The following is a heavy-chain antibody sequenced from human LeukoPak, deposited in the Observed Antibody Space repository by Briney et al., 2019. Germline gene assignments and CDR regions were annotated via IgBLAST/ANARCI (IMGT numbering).Heavy chain of an antibody. CDR3: ARGRTGATRFYYYYMDV. J-gene: IGHJ6*03. Sequence: PSETLSLTCAVYGGSFSGYYWSWIRQPPGKGLEWIGEINHSGSTNYNPSLKSRVTISVDTSKNQFSLKLSSVTAADTAVYYCARGRTGATRFYYYYMDVWGKGTTVTVSS. D-gene: IGHD1-1*01. CDR1: GGSFSGYY. CDR2: INHSGST. V-gene: IGHV4-34*01.